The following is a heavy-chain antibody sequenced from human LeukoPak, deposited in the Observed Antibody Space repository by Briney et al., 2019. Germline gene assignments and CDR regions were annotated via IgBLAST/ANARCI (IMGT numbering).Heavy chain of an antibody. CDR1: GYTFTGYY. Sequence: GASVKVSCKASGYTFTGYYMHWVRQAPGQGLEWMGRINPNSGGTNYAQKLQGRVTMTTDTSTSTAYMELRSLRSDDTAVYYCARDRTTVTTFEPHYYYYYMDVWGKGTTVTVSS. J-gene: IGHJ6*03. CDR2: INPNSGGT. V-gene: IGHV1-2*06. CDR3: ARDRTTVTTFEPHYYYYYMDV. D-gene: IGHD4-17*01.